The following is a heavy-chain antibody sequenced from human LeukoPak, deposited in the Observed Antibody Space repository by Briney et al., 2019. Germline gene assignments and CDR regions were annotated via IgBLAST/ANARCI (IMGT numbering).Heavy chain of an antibody. CDR3: ASESIGGYGFDY. Sequence: GASVKVSCKSSGYMFTSHGIHWLRQAPGQGLEWMGWISAQNGNTNYMQQFLGRVTMTRDTSPSTVYMELRSLKSDDTAVYSCASESIGGYGFDYWGQGTPVTVAS. D-gene: IGHD6-25*01. CDR2: ISAQNGNT. J-gene: IGHJ4*02. CDR1: GYMFTSHG. V-gene: IGHV1-18*01.